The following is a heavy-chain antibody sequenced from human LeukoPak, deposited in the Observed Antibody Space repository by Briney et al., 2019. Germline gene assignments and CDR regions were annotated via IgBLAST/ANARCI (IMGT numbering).Heavy chain of an antibody. J-gene: IGHJ6*02. CDR3: AREQLWDYYYYGMDV. Sequence: GGSLRLSCAASGFTFKTYSMTWVRQAPGKGLEWVSVIYSGGSTYYADSVKCRFTIYRDNSKNTLYLQMNSLRAEDTAVYYCAREQLWDYYYYGMDVWGQGTTVTVSS. CDR1: GFTFKTYS. V-gene: IGHV3-53*01. CDR2: IYSGGST. D-gene: IGHD5-18*01.